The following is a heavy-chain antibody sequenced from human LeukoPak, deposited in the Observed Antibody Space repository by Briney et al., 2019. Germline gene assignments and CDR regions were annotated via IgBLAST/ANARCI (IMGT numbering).Heavy chain of an antibody. J-gene: IGHJ6*02. CDR1: GFTFSSYS. CDR2: ISSSSSYI. V-gene: IGHV3-21*01. Sequence: GGSLRLSCAASGFTFSSYSMNWVRQAPGKGLEWVSSISSSSSYIYYADSVKGRFTISRDNAKNSLYLQMNSLRAEDTAVYYCARHSSGYYPYYYYGMDVRGQGTTVTVSS. CDR3: ARHSSGYYPYYYYGMDV. D-gene: IGHD3-22*01.